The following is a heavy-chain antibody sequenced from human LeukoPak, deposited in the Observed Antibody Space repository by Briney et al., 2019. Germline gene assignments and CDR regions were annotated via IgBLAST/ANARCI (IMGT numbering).Heavy chain of an antibody. J-gene: IGHJ4*02. Sequence: PGGSLRLSCAASGFTFSSYWMHWVRQAPGKGLVWVSRINTDGSSATYADSVKGRFTISRDNAKNTLYLQMNSLRAEDTAVYYCARALATGGNDNWGQGTLVTASS. CDR2: INTDGSSA. D-gene: IGHD1-26*01. CDR3: ARALATGGNDN. V-gene: IGHV3-74*01. CDR1: GFTFSSYW.